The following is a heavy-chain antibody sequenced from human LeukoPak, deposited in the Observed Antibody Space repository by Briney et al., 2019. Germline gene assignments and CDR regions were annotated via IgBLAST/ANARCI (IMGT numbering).Heavy chain of an antibody. J-gene: IGHJ4*02. CDR2: IYYSGST. CDR1: GGSISSHY. CDR3: ARASYDSSGYYYLTFDY. Sequence: SETLSLTCTVSGGSISSHYWSWIRQPPGKGLEWIGYIYYSGSTNYNPSLKSRVTISVDTSKNQFPLKLSSVTAADTAVYYCARASYDSSGYYYLTFDYWGQGTLVTVSS. V-gene: IGHV4-59*11. D-gene: IGHD3-22*01.